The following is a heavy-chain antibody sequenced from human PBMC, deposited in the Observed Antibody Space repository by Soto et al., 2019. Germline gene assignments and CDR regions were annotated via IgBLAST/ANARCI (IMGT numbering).Heavy chain of an antibody. V-gene: IGHV4-31*03. CDR3: ARSVFP. J-gene: IGHJ5*02. Sequence: PSETLSLTCTVSGDSISDVNYYWSWIRQHPGKGLEWIGYIYYSGSTYYNPSLKSRVTISIDTSKNQFSLRLTSVTAADTAVYYCARSVFPWGQGTLVTVSS. CDR2: IYYSGST. CDR1: GDSISDVNYY.